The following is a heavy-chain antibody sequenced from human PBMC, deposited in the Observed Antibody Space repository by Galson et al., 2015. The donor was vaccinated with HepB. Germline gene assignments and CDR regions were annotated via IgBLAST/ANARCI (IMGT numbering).Heavy chain of an antibody. V-gene: IGHV3-21*01. J-gene: IGHJ2*01. CDR1: GFTFSSYS. Sequence: SLRLSCAASGFTFSSYSMDWVRQAPGKGLEWVSSISSSSSYIYYADSVKGRFTISRDNAKNSLYLQMNSLRAEDTAVYYCARVPPGEFHCDLWGRGTLVTVSS. CDR2: ISSSSSYI. D-gene: IGHD3-10*01. CDR3: ARVPPGEFHCDL.